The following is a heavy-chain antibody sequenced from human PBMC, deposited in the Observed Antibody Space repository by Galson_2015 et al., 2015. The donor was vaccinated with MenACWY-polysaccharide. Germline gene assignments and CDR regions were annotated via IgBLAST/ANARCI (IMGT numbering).Heavy chain of an antibody. CDR1: GFTFSNYW. V-gene: IGHV3-74*01. D-gene: IGHD3-10*01. Sequence: SLRLSCAASGFTFSNYWMHWVRQSPGTGVEWVSIIKYDGSITGCADSVKGRLTIARDNAKNTLYLQMDSLTAEDTAVYYCSRPLDSGTYALGYWGQGTLVTVSS. CDR2: IKYDGSIT. CDR3: SRPLDSGTYALGY. J-gene: IGHJ4*02.